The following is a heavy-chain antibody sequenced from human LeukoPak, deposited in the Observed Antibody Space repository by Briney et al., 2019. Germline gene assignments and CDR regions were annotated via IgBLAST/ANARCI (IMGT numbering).Heavy chain of an antibody. CDR1: GYTFTSYG. J-gene: IGHJ4*02. Sequence: GASVKVSCKASGYTFTSYGISWVRPAPGQGLEWMGWISAYNGNTNYAQKLQGRVTMTTDTSTSTAYMELRSLRSDDTAVYYCARDYYDSSGYSPFGYWGQGTLVTVSS. CDR2: ISAYNGNT. CDR3: ARDYYDSSGYSPFGY. D-gene: IGHD3-22*01. V-gene: IGHV1-18*01.